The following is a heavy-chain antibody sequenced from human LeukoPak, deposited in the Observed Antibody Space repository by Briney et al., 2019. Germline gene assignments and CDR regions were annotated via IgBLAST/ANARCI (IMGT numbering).Heavy chain of an antibody. V-gene: IGHV4-39*02. Sequence: SETLSLTCTVSGGSISSSSYYWGWIRQPPGKGLEWIGTIYYSGTTYYNPSLKSRVTISADTSKNHFSLKLSSVTAADTAVYYCARDPSSYDILTGYHVYNWFDPWGQGTLVTVSS. CDR2: IYYSGTT. CDR3: ARDPSSYDILTGYHVYNWFDP. D-gene: IGHD3-9*01. CDR1: GGSISSSSYY. J-gene: IGHJ5*02.